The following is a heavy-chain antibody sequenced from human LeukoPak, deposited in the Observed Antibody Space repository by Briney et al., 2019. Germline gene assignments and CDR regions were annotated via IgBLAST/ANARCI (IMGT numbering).Heavy chain of an antibody. CDR3: ARDLHPRLTGNFDY. J-gene: IGHJ4*02. D-gene: IGHD3-16*01. V-gene: IGHV4-39*07. CDR2: IYYSGST. CDR1: GGSISSSSYY. Sequence: SETLSLTCTVSGGSISSSSYYWGWFRQPPGKGLEWIGSIYYSGSTYYNPSLKSRVTISVDTSKNQFSLKLSSVTAEDTAVYYCARDLHPRLTGNFDYWGQGTLVTVSS.